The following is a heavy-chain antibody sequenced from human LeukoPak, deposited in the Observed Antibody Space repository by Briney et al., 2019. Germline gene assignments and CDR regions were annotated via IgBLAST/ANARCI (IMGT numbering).Heavy chain of an antibody. CDR1: GFTLSTYE. D-gene: IGHD5-18*01. CDR2: IIISGTIL. Sequence: GGSLRLSCAASGFTLSTYEMNWVRQAPGKGLEWVSYIIISGTILYSADSVKGRFTNSTDSAKAPLTLHMKSLRAEDTAVYYCASGGYGGIMSDFWGQGTLVTVSS. CDR3: ASGGYGGIMSDF. J-gene: IGHJ4*02. V-gene: IGHV3-48*03.